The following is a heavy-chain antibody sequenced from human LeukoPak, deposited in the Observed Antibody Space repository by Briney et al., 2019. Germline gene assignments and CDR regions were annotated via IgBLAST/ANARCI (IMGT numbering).Heavy chain of an antibody. Sequence: GGSLRLSCAASGFTFSSYWMSWVRQAPGKGLEWVANINKDGGEKYYVDSVKGRFNISRDNAKNSLYLKMNRLRADDTAVYYCVKDSPPRYSGSPPAYWGQGTLVTVSS. CDR3: VKDSPPRYSGSPPAY. V-gene: IGHV3-7*01. D-gene: IGHD1-26*01. J-gene: IGHJ4*02. CDR2: INKDGGEK. CDR1: GFTFSSYW.